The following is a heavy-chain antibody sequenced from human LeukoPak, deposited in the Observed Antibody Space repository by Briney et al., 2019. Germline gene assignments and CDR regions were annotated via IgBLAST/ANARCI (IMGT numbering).Heavy chain of an antibody. CDR2: INSDGSST. CDR3: ARSNSHGFEI. V-gene: IGHV3-74*01. CDR1: GFTFSNNW. Sequence: GGSLRLSCAASGFTFSNNWMHWVRQAPGKGLVWVSRINSDGSSTSYADSVQDRFTISRDNAKNTLYLQMNGLRADDTAVYFCARSNSHGFEIRGQGTMVTVSS. J-gene: IGHJ3*02.